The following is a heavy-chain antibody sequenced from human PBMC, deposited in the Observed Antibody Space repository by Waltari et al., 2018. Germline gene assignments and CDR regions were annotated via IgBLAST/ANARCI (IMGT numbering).Heavy chain of an antibody. J-gene: IGHJ3*02. D-gene: IGHD3-3*01. CDR2: INHSGST. CDR3: ARMIFGAFDI. Sequence: QVQLQQWGAGLLKPSETLSLTCAVYGGSFSGYYWSWIRQPPGKGLEWIGEINHSGSTNYNPSLKSRVTISVDTSKNQFSLKLSSVTAADMAVYYCARMIFGAFDIWGQGTMVTVSS. CDR1: GGSFSGYY. V-gene: IGHV4-34*01.